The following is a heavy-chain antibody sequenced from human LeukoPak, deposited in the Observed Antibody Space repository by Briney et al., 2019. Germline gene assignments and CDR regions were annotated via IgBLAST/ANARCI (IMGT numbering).Heavy chain of an antibody. CDR1: GGTFSSYA. D-gene: IGHD2-21*01. J-gene: IGHJ4*02. Sequence: SVKVSCKASGGTFSSYAISWVRQAPGQGLEWMGGIIPIFGTANYAQKFQGRFTITADESTSTAYMELSSLRSEDTAVYYCARARGLLKAHFDYWGQGTMVTVSS. CDR3: ARARGLLKAHFDY. CDR2: IIPIFGTA. V-gene: IGHV1-69*13.